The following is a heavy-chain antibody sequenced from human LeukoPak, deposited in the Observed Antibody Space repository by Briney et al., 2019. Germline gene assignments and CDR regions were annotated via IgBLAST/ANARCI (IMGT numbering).Heavy chain of an antibody. CDR2: IYYSGST. CDR3: ARSGTAVIAPYAFDI. D-gene: IGHD4-23*01. CDR1: GGSISSYY. Sequence: PSETLSLTCTASGGSISSYYWSWIRQPPGKGLEWIGYIYYSGSTNYTPPVKSRVAMSVDTSKKQFSLKLSSLTAADTAVYYCARSGTAVIAPYAFDIWGQGTMVTVSS. V-gene: IGHV4-59*01. J-gene: IGHJ3*02.